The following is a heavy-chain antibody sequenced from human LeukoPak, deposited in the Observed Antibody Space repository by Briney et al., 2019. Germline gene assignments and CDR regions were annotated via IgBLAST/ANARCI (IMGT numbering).Heavy chain of an antibody. CDR2: ISYVGSDK. D-gene: IGHD6-19*01. V-gene: IGHV3-30*04. J-gene: IGHJ4*02. CDR3: ARETVAGTVGFDY. Sequence: GRSLRLSCAASGFTFSSYAMHWVRQAPGKGLEWVAVISYVGSDKYYAESVKGRFTISRDNSKNTLYLQMDSLRAEDTAVYYCARETVAGTVGFDYWGQGTLVTVSS. CDR1: GFTFSSYA.